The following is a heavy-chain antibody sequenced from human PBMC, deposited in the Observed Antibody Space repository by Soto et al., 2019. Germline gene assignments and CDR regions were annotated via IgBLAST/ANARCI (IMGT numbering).Heavy chain of an antibody. D-gene: IGHD2-15*01. J-gene: IGHJ3*02. Sequence: SETLSLTCTVSGGSISSGDYYWSWIRQPPGKGLEWIGYIYYSGSTYYNPSLKSRVTISVDTSKNQFSLKLSSVTAADTAVYYCARVSPYCSGGSCYADAFDIWGPGTMVTVSS. CDR1: GGSISSGDYY. CDR3: ARVSPYCSGGSCYADAFDI. CDR2: IYYSGST. V-gene: IGHV4-30-4*01.